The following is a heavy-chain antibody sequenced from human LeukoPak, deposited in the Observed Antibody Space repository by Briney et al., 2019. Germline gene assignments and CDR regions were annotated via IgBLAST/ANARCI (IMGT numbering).Heavy chain of an antibody. J-gene: IGHJ6*03. CDR3: ARDGSSSWYYYYMDV. CDR1: GYTFTGYY. CDR2: ISAYNGNT. D-gene: IGHD6-13*01. V-gene: IGHV1-18*04. Sequence: ASVKVSCKASGYTFTGYYVHWVRQAPGQGLEWMGWISAYNGNTNYAQKLQGRVTMTTDTSTSTAYVELRSLRSDDTAVYYCARDGSSSWYYYYMDVWGKGTTVTISS.